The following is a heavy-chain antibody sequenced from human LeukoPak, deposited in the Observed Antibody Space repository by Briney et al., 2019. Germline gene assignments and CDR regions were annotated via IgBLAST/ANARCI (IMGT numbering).Heavy chain of an antibody. V-gene: IGHV1-69*04. Sequence: ASVKVSCKASGGTFSSYAISWVRQAPGQGLEWMGRIIPILGIANYAQKLQGRVTMTTDTSTSTAYMELRSLRSDDTAVYYCARGISQASHWGQGTLVTVSS. J-gene: IGHJ4*02. CDR1: GGTFSSYA. CDR3: ARGISQASH. CDR2: IIPILGIA.